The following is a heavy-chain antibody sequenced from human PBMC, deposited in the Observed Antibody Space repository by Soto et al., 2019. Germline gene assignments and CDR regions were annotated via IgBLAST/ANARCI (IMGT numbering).Heavy chain of an antibody. Sequence: QMQLQASGQRLVKTSETLSLTCTVSGGSMTNLYWSWVRQTPGKRLEWIGYIYYTGNTYYNPSLKSAVTISVDTSKNQFSLRPNSVTAADTAVYYCARGGWSLDAWGQGALVTVSS. CDR1: GGSMTNLY. J-gene: IGHJ5*02. D-gene: IGHD2-21*02. CDR3: ARGGWSLDA. CDR2: IYYTGNT. V-gene: IGHV4-59*11.